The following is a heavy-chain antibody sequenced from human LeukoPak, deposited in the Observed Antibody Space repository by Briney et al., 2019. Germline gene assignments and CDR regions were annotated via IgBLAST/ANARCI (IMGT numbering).Heavy chain of an antibody. D-gene: IGHD5-24*01. CDR1: RFTFSNYW. CDR2: MKQDGSEI. V-gene: IGHV3-7*03. J-gene: IGHJ4*02. Sequence: GGSLRLSCAASRFTFSNYWMSWVRQAPGKGLEWVANMKQDGSEIYYADSVKGRLTIARDNAKNSLYLQMNNLRAEDTAVYYCAKREGYSIFDYWGQGTLVTVSS. CDR3: AKREGYSIFDY.